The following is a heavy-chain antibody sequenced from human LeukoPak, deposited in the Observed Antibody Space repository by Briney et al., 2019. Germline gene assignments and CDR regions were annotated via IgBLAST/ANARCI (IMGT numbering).Heavy chain of an antibody. J-gene: IGHJ4*02. CDR3: AKAFGVGIYTFDY. Sequence: GGTLRLSCAASGFTFSSYGMSWVRQAPGKGLEWVSAISGSGGSTYYADSVKGRFTISRDNSKNTLYLQMTSLRAEDTAVYYCAKAFGVGIYTFDYWGQGTLVTVSS. CDR1: GFTFSSYG. CDR2: ISGSGGST. V-gene: IGHV3-23*01. D-gene: IGHD3-3*01.